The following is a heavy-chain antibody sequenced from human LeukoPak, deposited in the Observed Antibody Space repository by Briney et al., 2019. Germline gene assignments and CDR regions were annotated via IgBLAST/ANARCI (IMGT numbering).Heavy chain of an antibody. CDR3: AKDEVAVAGTGDAFDI. CDR2: ISGSGGNA. D-gene: IGHD6-19*01. CDR1: GFIFSNYW. Sequence: PGGSLRLSCVGSGFIFSNYWMHWVRQAPGKGLEWVSAISGSGGNAYYADSVKGRFTISRDNSKNTLYLQMNSLRAEDTAVYYCAKDEVAVAGTGDAFDIWGQGTMVTVSS. J-gene: IGHJ3*02. V-gene: IGHV3-23*01.